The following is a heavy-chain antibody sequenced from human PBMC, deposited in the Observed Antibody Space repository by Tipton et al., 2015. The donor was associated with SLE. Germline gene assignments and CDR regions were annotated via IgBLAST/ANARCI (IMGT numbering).Heavy chain of an antibody. J-gene: IGHJ4*02. CDR2: IYTSGST. CDR1: GGSISSGSYY. Sequence: TLSLTCTVSGGSISSGSYYWSWIRQPAGKGLEWIGHIYTSGSTNYNPSLKSRVTLSVDTSKNQFSLKLSSVTAADTAVYYCAGVGPKGVDYWAQGTLVTVSS. CDR3: AGVGPKGVDY. V-gene: IGHV4-61*09. D-gene: IGHD3-10*01.